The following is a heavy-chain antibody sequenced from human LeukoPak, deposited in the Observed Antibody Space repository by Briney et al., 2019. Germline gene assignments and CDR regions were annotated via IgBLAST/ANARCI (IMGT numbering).Heavy chain of an antibody. J-gene: IGHJ5*02. CDR1: GYSFTDYY. V-gene: IGHV1-2*02. CDR3: ARADRLHGGPYLIGP. D-gene: IGHD2-21*01. CDR2: INPNSGGT. Sequence: ASVRVSCKTSGYSFTDYYMHWVRQAPGQGLEWMGWINPNSGGTSSAQKFQGRVTMTRDTSTTTVYMEVSWLTSDDTAIYYCARADRLHGGPYLIGPWGQGTLVTVSS.